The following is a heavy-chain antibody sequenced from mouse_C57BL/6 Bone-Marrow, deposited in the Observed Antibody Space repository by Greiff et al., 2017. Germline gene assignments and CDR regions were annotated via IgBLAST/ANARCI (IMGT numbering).Heavy chain of an antibody. CDR2: IDPSDSYT. CDR1: GYTFTSYW. CDR3: ARDSHFAY. V-gene: IGHV1-69*01. Sequence: QVQLQQPGAELVMPGASVKLSCKASGYTFTSYWMHWVKQRPGQGLEWIGEIDPSDSYTNYNQKFKGKSTLTVDKSSSTAYMQLSSLTSADSAFYYCARDSHFAYWGQGTLVTVAA. J-gene: IGHJ3*01.